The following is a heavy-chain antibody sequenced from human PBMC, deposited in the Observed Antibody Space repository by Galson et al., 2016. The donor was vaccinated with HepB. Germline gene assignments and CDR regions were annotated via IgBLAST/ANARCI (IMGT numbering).Heavy chain of an antibody. V-gene: IGHV4-31*03. D-gene: IGHD4-23*01. CDR2: IYYSRST. CDR1: GDSITRGGYY. J-gene: IGHJ5*02. CDR3: ARVKVATDVLHWFDP. Sequence: TLSLTCTVSGDSITRGGYYWSWIRQIPGKGLEWIGYIYYSRSTYYNPSLESRLTMSVDTSENQFSLKLNSVTAADTDIYYCARVKVATDVLHWFDPWGQGTLVTVSS.